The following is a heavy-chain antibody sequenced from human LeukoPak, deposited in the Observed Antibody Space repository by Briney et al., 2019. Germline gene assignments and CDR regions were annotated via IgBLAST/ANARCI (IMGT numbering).Heavy chain of an antibody. CDR3: ASGPYYGSGRSYYYGMDV. Sequence: ASVKVSCKAYGGTFSSYAISWERQAPGQGLERMGGIIPIFGTANYAQKFQGRVTITADESTSTAYMELSSLRSEDTAVYYCASGPYYGSGRSYYYGMDVWGKGTTVTVSS. CDR2: IIPIFGTA. V-gene: IGHV1-69*13. J-gene: IGHJ6*04. CDR1: GGTFSSYA. D-gene: IGHD3-10*01.